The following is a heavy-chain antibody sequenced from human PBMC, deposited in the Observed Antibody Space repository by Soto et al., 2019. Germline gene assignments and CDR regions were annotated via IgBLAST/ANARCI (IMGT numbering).Heavy chain of an antibody. V-gene: IGHV1-8*01. CDR1: GYTFTSYD. CDR2: MNPNSGNT. D-gene: IGHD2-15*01. J-gene: IGHJ4*02. Sequence: ASVKVSCKASGYTFTSYDINWVRQATGQGLEWMGWMNPNSGNTGYAQKFQGRVTMTRNTSISTAYMELSSLRSEDTAVYYCARGRYCSGGSCSTEEVDYWGQGTLVTVSS. CDR3: ARGRYCSGGSCSTEEVDY.